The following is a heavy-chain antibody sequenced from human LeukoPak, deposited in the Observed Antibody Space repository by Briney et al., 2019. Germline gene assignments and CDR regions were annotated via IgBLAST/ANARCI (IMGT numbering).Heavy chain of an antibody. J-gene: IGHJ4*02. D-gene: IGHD4-23*01. Sequence: ASVNVACKVSGYTLTELSVHWVRQARGKGVDWIGAFDHEDGEKIYAQKFQGRVTMTEDTSTDTAYMELSSLRSEDTAVYYCYGLGYGGITYYFDYWGQGTLVTVSS. CDR3: YGLGYGGITYYFDY. CDR2: FDHEDGEK. CDR1: GYTLTELS. V-gene: IGHV1-24*01.